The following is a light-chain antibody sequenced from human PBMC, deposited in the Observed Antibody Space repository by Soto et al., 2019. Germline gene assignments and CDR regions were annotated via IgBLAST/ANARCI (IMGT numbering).Light chain of an antibody. J-gene: IGKJ5*01. V-gene: IGKV1D-13*01. CDR2: DAS. Sequence: AIQMTQSPSSLSASVGDRFTITCRASQGIRNDLGWYQQKPGKAPKLLIHDASSSESGVPSRFSGSGSGTDFTLTISSLQPEDFATYYCQQFNNYPITFGQGTRLEIK. CDR3: QQFNNYPIT. CDR1: QGIRND.